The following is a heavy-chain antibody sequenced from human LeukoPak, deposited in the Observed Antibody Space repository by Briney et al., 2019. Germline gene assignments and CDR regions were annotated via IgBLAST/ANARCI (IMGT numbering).Heavy chain of an antibody. D-gene: IGHD3-22*01. J-gene: IGHJ4*02. Sequence: ASVTVSSTVSGYTLTELSMHWVRQAPGKGLEWMGGFDPEDGGTFYAQKFQGRVTMTEDTSTDTAYMELSSLRSEDTAVYYCATDHYYDSSGYNWGQGTLVTVSS. CDR3: ATDHYYDSSGYN. CDR1: GYTLTELS. CDR2: FDPEDGGT. V-gene: IGHV1-24*01.